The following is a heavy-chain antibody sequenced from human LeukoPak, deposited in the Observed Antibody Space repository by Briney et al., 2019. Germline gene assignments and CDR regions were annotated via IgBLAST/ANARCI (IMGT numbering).Heavy chain of an antibody. J-gene: IGHJ4*02. D-gene: IGHD6-6*01. Sequence: SETLSLTCTVSGGSITSNSYYWGWIRQPRGKGLEWIGSIYYSGSTYYNPSLKSRVTISVDTSKNQFSLKLSSVIATDTAVYYCARTRSYSSSSGFDYWGQGTLVTVSS. CDR3: ARTRSYSSSSGFDY. V-gene: IGHV4-39*01. CDR1: GGSITSNSYY. CDR2: IYYSGST.